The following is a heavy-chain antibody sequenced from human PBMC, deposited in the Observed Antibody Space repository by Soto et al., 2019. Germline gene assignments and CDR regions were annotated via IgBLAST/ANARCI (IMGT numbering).Heavy chain of an antibody. J-gene: IGHJ6*02. Sequence: NPGGSLRLSCAASGFTFSSYSMNWVRQAPGKGLEWVSSISSSSSYIYYADSVKGRFTISRDNAKNSLYLQMNSLRAEDTAVYYCARDQMGSSWRYYGMDVWGQGTTVTVSS. D-gene: IGHD6-13*01. CDR2: ISSSSSYI. CDR1: GFTFSSYS. V-gene: IGHV3-21*01. CDR3: ARDQMGSSWRYYGMDV.